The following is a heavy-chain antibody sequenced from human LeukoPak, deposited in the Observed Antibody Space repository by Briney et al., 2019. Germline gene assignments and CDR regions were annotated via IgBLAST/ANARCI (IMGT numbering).Heavy chain of an antibody. CDR1: RYTLTSYD. V-gene: IGHV1-8*01. Sequence: ASVKVSCKASRYTLTSYDINWVREAAGQGLEWMGWMNPNTGRTGFAQKFQGRLTMTRDTSLSTAYMELSSLRSEDTAVYYCARLSQTPDYYSNGGYYYLGYWGQGTPVTVSS. CDR2: MNPNTGRT. D-gene: IGHD3-22*01. CDR3: ARLSQTPDYYSNGGYYYLGY. J-gene: IGHJ4*02.